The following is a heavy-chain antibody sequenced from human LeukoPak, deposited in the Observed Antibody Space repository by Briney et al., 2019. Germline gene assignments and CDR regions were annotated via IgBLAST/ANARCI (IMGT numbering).Heavy chain of an antibody. CDR2: ISSSRNYI. CDR3: ARGPLYYFDSSGSPVVFDI. CDR1: GFTFSSYT. D-gene: IGHD3-22*01. Sequence: GGSLRLSCVASGFTFSSYTMNWVRQAPGKGLEWVSSISSSRNYIYYADSVKGRFTISRDNAKNSLYLQMNSLRAEDTAVYYWARGPLYYFDSSGSPVVFDIWGQGTMVTVSS. J-gene: IGHJ3*02. V-gene: IGHV3-21*01.